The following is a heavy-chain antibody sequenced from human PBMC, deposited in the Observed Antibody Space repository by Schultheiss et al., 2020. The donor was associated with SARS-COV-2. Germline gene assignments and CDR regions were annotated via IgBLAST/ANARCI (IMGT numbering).Heavy chain of an antibody. CDR1: GGSISSYY. D-gene: IGHD6-13*01. V-gene: IGHV4-59*01. CDR3: ARGLGVAAPYTENNWFDP. CDR2: IYYSGST. J-gene: IGHJ5*02. Sequence: SQTLSLTCTVSGGSISSYYWSWIRQPPGKGLEWIGYIYYSGSTNYNPSLKSRVTISVDTSKNQFSLKLSSVTAADTAVYYCARGLGVAAPYTENNWFDPWGQGTLVTVSS.